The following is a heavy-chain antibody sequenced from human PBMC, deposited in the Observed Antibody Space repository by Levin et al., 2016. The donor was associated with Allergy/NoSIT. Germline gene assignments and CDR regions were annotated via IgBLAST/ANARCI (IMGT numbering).Heavy chain of an antibody. CDR1: GFTFSSYS. D-gene: IGHD6-13*01. Sequence: ETLSLTCAASGFTFSSYSMNWVRQAPGKGLEWVSSISSSSSNIYYADSMKGRFTISRDNSKNTLYLQMNSLRAEDTAVYYCASLYSSSWYALSSGGLDYNWFDPWGQGTLVTVSS. J-gene: IGHJ5*02. CDR2: ISSSSSNI. CDR3: ASLYSSSWYALSSGGLDYNWFDP. V-gene: IGHV3-21*04.